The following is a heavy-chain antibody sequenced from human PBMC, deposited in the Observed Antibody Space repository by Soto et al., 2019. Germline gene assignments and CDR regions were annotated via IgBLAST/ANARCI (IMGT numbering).Heavy chain of an antibody. V-gene: IGHV2-26*01. CDR2: IFSNDEK. Sequence: QVTLKESGPVLAKPTETLTLTCTVSGFSLSNARMGVSWIRQPPGKALERLAHIFSNDEKSYSTSLKSALTISKDTSKSQAVLTMTNMDPVDTATDYCARIGITMVRGVIMFNLDYWGQGTLVTVSS. CDR1: GFSLSNARMG. D-gene: IGHD3-10*01. J-gene: IGHJ4*02. CDR3: ARIGITMVRGVIMFNLDY.